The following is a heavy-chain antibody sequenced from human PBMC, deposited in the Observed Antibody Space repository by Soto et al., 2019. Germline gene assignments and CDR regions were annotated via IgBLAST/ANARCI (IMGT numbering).Heavy chain of an antibody. CDR2: IWYDGSNK. D-gene: IGHD5-18*01. V-gene: IGHV3-33*01. CDR3: ARYRGSYGYYYGMDV. CDR1: GFTFSYYG. Sequence: QVQLVESGGGVVQPGRSLRLSCAASGFTFSYYGMHWVRQAPGKGLEWVAVIWYDGSNKFYADSVKGRFTISRDNSKHTLFLQMNSLGADDTAVYYCARYRGSYGYYYGMDVWGQGTAVTVSS. J-gene: IGHJ6*02.